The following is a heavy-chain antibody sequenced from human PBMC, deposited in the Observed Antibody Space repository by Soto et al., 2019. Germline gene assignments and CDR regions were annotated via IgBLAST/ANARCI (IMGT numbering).Heavy chain of an antibody. Sequence: EVQLVESGGGLVKPGGSLRLSCAASGFTFSNAWMSWVRQAPGKGLEWVGRIKSKTDGGTTDYAAPVKGRFTISRDDSKNTLYLQMNSLKTEDTAVYYCTTVLSSSWYFYYYYYMDVWGKGTTVTVSS. D-gene: IGHD6-13*01. CDR3: TTVLSSSWYFYYYYYMDV. J-gene: IGHJ6*03. CDR1: GFTFSNAW. V-gene: IGHV3-15*01. CDR2: IKSKTDGGTT.